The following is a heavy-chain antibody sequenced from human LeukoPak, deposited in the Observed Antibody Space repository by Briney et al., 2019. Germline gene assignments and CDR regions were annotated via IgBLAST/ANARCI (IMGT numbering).Heavy chain of an antibody. CDR3: ARREYSRGFGAGAASFYFHY. CDR1: GYNFANSW. CDR2: IYPGDSDT. V-gene: IGHV5-51*01. D-gene: IGHD3-22*01. Sequence: GESLKISCEGSGYNFANSWIAWVRQMPGKGLECMGIIYPGDSDTRYSPSFQGQVAFSADKSSSTAYLQWNSLKASDTAMYYCARREYSRGFGAGAASFYFHYWGQGTLVTVSS. J-gene: IGHJ4*02.